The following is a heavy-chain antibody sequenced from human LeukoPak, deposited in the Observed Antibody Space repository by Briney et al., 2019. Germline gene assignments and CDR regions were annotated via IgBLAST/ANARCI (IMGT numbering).Heavy chain of an antibody. Sequence: PGGSLRLSCAASGFTFSSYSMNWVRQAPGKGLEWVSSISSSSSYIYYADSVKGRFTISRDNAKNSLYLQMNSLRAEDTAVYYCARTDCSGGSCYSEGGYYFDYWGQGTLVTVSS. J-gene: IGHJ4*02. CDR3: ARTDCSGGSCYSEGGYYFDY. D-gene: IGHD2-15*01. CDR1: GFTFSSYS. V-gene: IGHV3-21*01. CDR2: ISSSSSYI.